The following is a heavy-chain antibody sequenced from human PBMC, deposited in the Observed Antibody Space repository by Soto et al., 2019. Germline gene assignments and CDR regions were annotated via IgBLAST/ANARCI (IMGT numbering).Heavy chain of an antibody. Sequence: GASVKVSCKASGDTLGSFAFSWVRQAPGQGPEWLGGIIPILRSVSHAQRFQGRLTITADESSRTGFMELSRLTSEDTADDYCATEGVSVPAGTFEYWGQGTLVTVSS. CDR2: IIPILRSV. V-gene: IGHV1-69*10. CDR3: ATEGVSVPAGTFEY. J-gene: IGHJ4*02. D-gene: IGHD2-2*01. CDR1: GDTLGSFA.